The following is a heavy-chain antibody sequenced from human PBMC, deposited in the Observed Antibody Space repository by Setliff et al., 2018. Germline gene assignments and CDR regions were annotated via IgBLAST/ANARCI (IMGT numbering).Heavy chain of an antibody. CDR1: GYSISSGYY. CDR2: IYHSGST. Sequence: PSETLSLTCAVSGYSISSGYYWGWIRQPPGKGLEWIGSIYHSGSTYYNPSLKSRVTISVDTSKNQFSLKLSSVTAADTAVYYCACSGSYYKTIDYWGQGTLVTVSS. CDR3: ACSGSYYKTIDY. J-gene: IGHJ4*02. D-gene: IGHD3-10*02. V-gene: IGHV4-38-2*01.